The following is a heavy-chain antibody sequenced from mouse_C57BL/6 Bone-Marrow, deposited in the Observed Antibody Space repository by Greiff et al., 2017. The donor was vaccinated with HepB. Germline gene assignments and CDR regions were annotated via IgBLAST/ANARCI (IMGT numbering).Heavy chain of an antibody. D-gene: IGHD2-10*02. V-gene: IGHV1-82*01. CDR3: ARGGVWSAFDY. CDR2: LYPGDGDT. Sequence: QVQLQQSGPELVKPGASVKISCKASGYAFSSSWMNWVKQRPGKGLEWIGRLYPGDGDTNYNGKFKGKATLTADKSSSTAYMQLSSLTSEDSAVYFCARGGVWSAFDYWGQGTTLTVSS. J-gene: IGHJ2*01. CDR1: GYAFSSSW.